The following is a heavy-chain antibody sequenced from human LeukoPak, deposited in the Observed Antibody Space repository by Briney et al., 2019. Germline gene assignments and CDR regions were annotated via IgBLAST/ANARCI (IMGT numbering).Heavy chain of an antibody. D-gene: IGHD3-16*01. V-gene: IGHV4-61*02. CDR2: IYTSGST. CDR3: ARDLEAALGDFDY. J-gene: IGHJ4*02. Sequence: NPSETLSLTCTVSGGSISSGSYFWSWIRQPAGKGLEWIGRIYTSGSTNYNPSLKSRVTISIDTSKNQFSLRLSSVTAADTAMYYCARDLEAALGDFDYWGQGTLVTVSS. CDR1: GGSISSGSYF.